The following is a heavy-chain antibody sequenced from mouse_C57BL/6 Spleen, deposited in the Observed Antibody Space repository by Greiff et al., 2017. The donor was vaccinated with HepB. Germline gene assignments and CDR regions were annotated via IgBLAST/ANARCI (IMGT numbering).Heavy chain of an antibody. D-gene: IGHD2-13*01. CDR2: IDPSDSYT. V-gene: IGHV1-69*01. CDR1: GYTFTSYW. CDR3: ARKTREDYAMDY. Sequence: VQLQQPGAELVMPGASVKLSCKASGYTFTSYWMHWVKQRPGQGLEWIGEIDPSDSYTNYNQKFKGKSTLTVDKSSSTAYMQLSSLTSEDSAVYYCARKTREDYAMDYWGQGTSVTVSS. J-gene: IGHJ4*01.